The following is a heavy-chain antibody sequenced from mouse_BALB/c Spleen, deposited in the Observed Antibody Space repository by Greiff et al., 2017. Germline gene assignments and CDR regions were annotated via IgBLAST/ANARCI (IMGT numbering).Heavy chain of an antibody. J-gene: IGHJ2*01. D-gene: IGHD2-1*01. CDR3: ARTGGKNFDY. CDR1: GYTFTSYW. V-gene: IGHV1-69*02. CDR2: IDPSDSET. Sequence: QVQLQQPGAELVKPGAPVKLSCKASGYTFTSYWMNWVKQRPGRGLVWIGRIDPSDSETHYNQKFKDKATLTVDKSSSTAYIQLSSLTSEDSAVYYCARTGGKNFDYWGQGTTLTVSS.